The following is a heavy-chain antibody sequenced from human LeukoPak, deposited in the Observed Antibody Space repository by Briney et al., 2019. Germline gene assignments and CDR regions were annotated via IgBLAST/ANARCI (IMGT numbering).Heavy chain of an antibody. CDR3: ARETYYDSSGYPQDY. J-gene: IGHJ4*02. V-gene: IGHV3-23*01. Sequence: PGGSLRLSCAASGFTFSSYAMTWVRQAPGKGLEWVSSISGSDGSTYYADSVKGRFTISRDNSKNTLYLQMNSLRAEDTAVYYCARETYYDSSGYPQDYWGQGTLVTVSS. D-gene: IGHD3-22*01. CDR1: GFTFSSYA. CDR2: ISGSDGST.